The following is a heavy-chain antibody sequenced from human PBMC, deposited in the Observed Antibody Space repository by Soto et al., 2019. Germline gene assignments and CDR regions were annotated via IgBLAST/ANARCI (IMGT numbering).Heavy chain of an antibody. J-gene: IGHJ5*02. V-gene: IGHV4-30-4*01. CDR3: ARDGTYYYDSRGFDP. D-gene: IGHD3-22*01. Sequence: NPSETLSLTCTVSGGSISSGDYYWSWIRQPPGKGLEWIGYIYYSGSTYYNPSLKSRVTISVDTSKNQFSLKLSSVTAADTAVYYCARDGTYYYDSRGFDPWGQGTLVTVSS. CDR1: GGSISSGDYY. CDR2: IYYSGST.